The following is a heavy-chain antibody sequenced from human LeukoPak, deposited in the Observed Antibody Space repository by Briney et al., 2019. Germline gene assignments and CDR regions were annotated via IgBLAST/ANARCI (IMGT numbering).Heavy chain of an antibody. D-gene: IGHD2-15*01. CDR1: GGSFSGYY. CDR3: ASSGGNPYYFDY. Sequence: KPSETLSLTCAVYGGSFSGYYWSWIRQPPGKGLEWIGEINHSGSTNYNPSLKSRVTISVDTSKNQFSLKLSSVTAADTAVYYCASSGGNPYYFDYWGQGTLVTVSS. J-gene: IGHJ4*02. CDR2: INHSGST. V-gene: IGHV4-34*01.